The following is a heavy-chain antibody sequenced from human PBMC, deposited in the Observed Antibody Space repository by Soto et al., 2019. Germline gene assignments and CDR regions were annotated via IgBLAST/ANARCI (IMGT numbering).Heavy chain of an antibody. V-gene: IGHV1-2*04. CDR2: INPNSGGT. CDR1: VSTFTCYY. D-gene: IGHD6-13*01. Sequence: XSVKVSCXCSVSTFTCYYMHLVRQAPGQGLEWMGWINPNSGGTNYAQKFQGWVTMTRDTSISKAYMELSRLRSDDTAVYYCARETYSRHDAFDIWGQGTMVTVSS. CDR3: ARETYSRHDAFDI. J-gene: IGHJ3*02.